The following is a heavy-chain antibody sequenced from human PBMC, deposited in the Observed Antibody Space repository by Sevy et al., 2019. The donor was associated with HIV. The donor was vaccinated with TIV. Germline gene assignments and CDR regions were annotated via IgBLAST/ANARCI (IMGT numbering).Heavy chain of an antibody. D-gene: IGHD3-9*01. CDR3: ALGYFDWQYAGYFDY. CDR1: GFTFSSYW. V-gene: IGHV3-74*01. Sequence: GGFLRLSCAASGFTFSSYWMHWVRQAPGKGLVWVSRINSDGSSTSYADPVKGRFTISRDNAKNTLYLQMNSLRAEDTAVYYCALGYFDWQYAGYFDYWGQGTLVTVSS. CDR2: INSDGSST. J-gene: IGHJ4*02.